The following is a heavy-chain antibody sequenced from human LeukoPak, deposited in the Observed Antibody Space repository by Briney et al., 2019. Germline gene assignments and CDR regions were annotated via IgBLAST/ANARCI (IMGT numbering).Heavy chain of an antibody. CDR3: ARGSTLIRVFDY. J-gene: IGHJ4*02. Sequence: SETLSLTCTVSGGSISSGDYYWNWIRQHPGNGLEVIGYIFYSGSAYYNPSLKSRVTISVDTSKNQFSLKLSSVTAADTAVYYCARGSTLIRVFDYWGQGTLVTVSS. CDR1: GGSISSGDYY. V-gene: IGHV4-31*03. D-gene: IGHD3-10*01. CDR2: IFYSGSA.